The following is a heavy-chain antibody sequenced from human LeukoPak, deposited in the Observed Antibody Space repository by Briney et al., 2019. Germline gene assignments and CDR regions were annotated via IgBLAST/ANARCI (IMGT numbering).Heavy chain of an antibody. CDR2: IYYSGST. V-gene: IGHV4-31*03. D-gene: IGHD3-3*01. J-gene: IGHJ6*03. CDR1: GGSISSGGYY. CDR3: ASETYYDFWSEGYYYYMDV. Sequence: SETLSLTCTVSGGSISSGGYYWSWIRQHPGKGLEWIGYIYYSGSTYYNPSLKSRVTISVDTSKNQFSLKLSSVTAADTAVYYCASETYYDFWSEGYYYYMDVWGKGTTVTVSS.